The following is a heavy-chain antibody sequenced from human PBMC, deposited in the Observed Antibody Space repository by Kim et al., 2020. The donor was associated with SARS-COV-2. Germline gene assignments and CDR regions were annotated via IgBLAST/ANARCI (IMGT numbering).Heavy chain of an antibody. D-gene: IGHD3-16*01. J-gene: IGHJ3*02. CDR2: IIPIFGTA. CDR1: GGTFSSYA. V-gene: IGHV1-69*13. Sequence: SVKVSCKASGGTFSSYAISWVRQAPGQGLEWMGGIIPIFGTANYAQKFQGRVTITADESTSTAYMELSSLRSEDTAVYYCARRPAGVWAFDIWGQGTMVTVSS. CDR3: ARRPAGVWAFDI.